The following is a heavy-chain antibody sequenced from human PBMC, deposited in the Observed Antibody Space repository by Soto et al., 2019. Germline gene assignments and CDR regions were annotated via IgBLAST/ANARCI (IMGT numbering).Heavy chain of an antibody. CDR3: ARAGIGAIAAAGTGWFDP. J-gene: IGHJ5*02. CDR1: GGSFSGYY. V-gene: IGHV4-34*01. D-gene: IGHD6-13*01. Sequence: QVQLQQWGAGLLKPSETLSLTCAVYGGSFSGYYWSWIRQPPGKGLEWIGEINHSGSTNYNPSLKSRFTISVDTSKNQFSLKLSSVTAADTAVYYCARAGIGAIAAAGTGWFDPWGQGTLVTVSS. CDR2: INHSGST.